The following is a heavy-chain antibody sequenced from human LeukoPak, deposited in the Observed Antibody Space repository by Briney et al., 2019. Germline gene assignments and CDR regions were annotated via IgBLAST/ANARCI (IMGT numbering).Heavy chain of an antibody. CDR3: ARSTLQLWSPYYYMDV. CDR1: GYTFTNYG. V-gene: IGHV1-18*01. J-gene: IGHJ6*03. CDR2: ISVYNGNT. Sequence: ASVKVSCKASGYTFTNYGISWVRHAPGQGLEWMGWISVYNGNTNYAQKFQGRVTMTTDTSTNTAYMELRSLRSDDTAMYYCARSTLQLWSPYYYMDVWGKGTTVTVSS. D-gene: IGHD5-18*01.